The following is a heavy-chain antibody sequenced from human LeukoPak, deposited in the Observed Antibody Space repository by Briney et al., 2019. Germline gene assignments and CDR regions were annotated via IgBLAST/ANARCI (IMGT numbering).Heavy chain of an antibody. CDR3: AKCFLWSGELLGYFDY. Sequence: PGGSLRLSCTASGFTLSGHWIHWVRQAPGMGLVWVSRINEHGTDSMYAESVEGRFTISRDNAKNTVYLQMNSLRAEDAAVYYCAKCFLWSGELLGYFDYWGQGTLVTVSS. CDR2: INEHGTDS. J-gene: IGHJ4*02. D-gene: IGHD3-10*01. V-gene: IGHV3-74*03. CDR1: GFTLSGHW.